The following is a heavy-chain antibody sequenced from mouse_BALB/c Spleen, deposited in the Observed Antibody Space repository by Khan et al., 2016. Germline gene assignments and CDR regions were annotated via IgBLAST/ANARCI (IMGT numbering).Heavy chain of an antibody. V-gene: IGHV3-1*02. CDR2: IHYSGST. CDR1: GYSITGGYS. J-gene: IGHJ4*01. Sequence: EVQLQESGPDLVKPSQSLSLTCTVTGYSITGGYSWHWIRQFPGNKLEWMGYIHYSGSTNYNPSLKSRSSITRDTSKNQFFLQLNSVTTEDTATYYCARYGYYAIDYWGQGTSVTVSS. CDR3: ARYGYYAIDY. D-gene: IGHD1-1*02.